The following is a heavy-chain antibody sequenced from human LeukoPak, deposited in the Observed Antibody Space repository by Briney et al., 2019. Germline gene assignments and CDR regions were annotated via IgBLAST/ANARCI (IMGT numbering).Heavy chain of an antibody. CDR1: GGSISSGGYS. Sequence: SETLSLTCAVSGGSISSGGYSWSWIRQPPGRGLEWIGYIYHSGSTYYNPSLKSRVTISVDRSKNQFSLKLSSVTAADTAVYYCARLILYYLDYWGQGTLVTASS. CDR2: IYHSGST. V-gene: IGHV4-30-2*01. CDR3: ARLILYYLDY. J-gene: IGHJ4*02. D-gene: IGHD3-16*01.